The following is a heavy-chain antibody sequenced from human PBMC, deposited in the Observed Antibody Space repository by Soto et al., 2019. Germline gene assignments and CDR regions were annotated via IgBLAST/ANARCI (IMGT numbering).Heavy chain of an antibody. V-gene: IGHV4-59*01. D-gene: IGHD5-12*01. J-gene: IGHJ6*02. CDR2: IYYSGST. Sequence: QVQLQESGPGLVKPSETLSLTCSVSGGSISSYYWSWIRQPPGKGLEWIGYIYYSGSTNYNPSLKSRVTRSLATSKNHFSLKLTSVTAADTAVYYCAGASRLSRYYCIDVRGQGTTVTVSS. CDR3: AGASRLSRYYCIDV. CDR1: GGSISSYY.